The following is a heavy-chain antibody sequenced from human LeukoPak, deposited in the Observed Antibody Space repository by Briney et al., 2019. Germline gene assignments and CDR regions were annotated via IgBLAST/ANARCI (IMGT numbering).Heavy chain of an antibody. CDR3: ARTYCSRATCYDGDMDV. CDR2: IATNGTST. Sequence: GGSLRLSCAAYGFTFSSYAMSWVRQAPGKGLVWVSRIATNGTSTNYADSVKGRFTISRDNAKNTVYLQMNSLRAEDTAVYYCARTYCSRATCYDGDMDVWGQGTTVTVSS. CDR1: GFTFSSYA. V-gene: IGHV3-74*01. J-gene: IGHJ6*02. D-gene: IGHD2-2*01.